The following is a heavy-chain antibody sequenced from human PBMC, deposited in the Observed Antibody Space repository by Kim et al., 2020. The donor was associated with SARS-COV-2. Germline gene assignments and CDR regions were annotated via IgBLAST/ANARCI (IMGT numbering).Heavy chain of an antibody. Sequence: DYAGSVKSRITINTDTSKNQFSLQLNSVSPEDTAVYYCARDTPGQKAYDIWGQGTMVTVSS. V-gene: IGHV6-1*01. CDR3: ARDTPGQKAYDI. J-gene: IGHJ3*02.